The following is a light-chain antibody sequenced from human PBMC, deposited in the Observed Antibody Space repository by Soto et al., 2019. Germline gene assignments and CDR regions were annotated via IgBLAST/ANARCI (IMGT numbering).Light chain of an antibody. V-gene: IGKV3-20*01. CDR3: QQYGSSPLT. CDR2: GAS. Sequence: EIVLTQSPGTLSLSPGERATLSCRASQSVSSSYLAWYQQKPGQAPRLLIYGASNRATGIPDRFSGSGSGTDFTLTISRLEPEDFAVYYCQQYGSSPLTFGQVTKV. CDR1: QSVSSSY. J-gene: IGKJ1*01.